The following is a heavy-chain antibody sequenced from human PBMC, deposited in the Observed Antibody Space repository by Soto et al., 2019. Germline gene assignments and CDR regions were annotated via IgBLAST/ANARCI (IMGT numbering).Heavy chain of an antibody. CDR1: GFISSDYY. J-gene: IGHJ6*02. CDR2: ISGDGNTI. V-gene: IGHV3-11*01. CDR3: ARDGFLYGSGSSPRYYYGLDV. Sequence: GGSLILSCAVSGFISSDYYIIWIRQAPGKGLEWVSYISGDGNTIYYADSVKGRFTTSRDNAMNSLYLQMNSLRAEDTAVYYCARDGFLYGSGSSPRYYYGLDVWGQGTTVTVSS. D-gene: IGHD3-10*01.